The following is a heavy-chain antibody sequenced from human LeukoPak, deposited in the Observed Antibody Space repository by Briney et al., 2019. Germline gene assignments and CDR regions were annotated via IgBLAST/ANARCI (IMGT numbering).Heavy chain of an antibody. CDR1: GYTFTNYG. CDR3: ARDFSDWNPDYYFDY. V-gene: IGHV1-18*01. J-gene: IGHJ4*02. D-gene: IGHD1-1*01. CDR2: ISADNGNT. Sequence: ASVKVSCKASGYTFTNYGVSWVRQAPGQGLEWMGWISADNGNTNYAQKFQGRVTMRKDTSTSTAYMELRSLRSDDTAVYYCARDFSDWNPDYYFDYWGQGTLVTVCS.